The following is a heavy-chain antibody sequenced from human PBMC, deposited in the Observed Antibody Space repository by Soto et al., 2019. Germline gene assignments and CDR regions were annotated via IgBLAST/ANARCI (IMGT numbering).Heavy chain of an antibody. Sequence: SKTLSLTCAVYGGSFSGYYWSWIRQPPGKGLEWIGEINHSGSTNYNPSLKSRVTISVDTSKNQFSLKLSSVTAADTAVYYCASTYYYDSSGFPDWGQGTLVTVSS. CDR3: ASTYYYDSSGFPD. CDR1: GGSFSGYY. V-gene: IGHV4-34*01. CDR2: INHSGST. J-gene: IGHJ4*02. D-gene: IGHD3-22*01.